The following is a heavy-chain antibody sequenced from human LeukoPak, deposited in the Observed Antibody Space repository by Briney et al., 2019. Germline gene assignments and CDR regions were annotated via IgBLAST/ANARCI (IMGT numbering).Heavy chain of an antibody. CDR2: IYHSGST. J-gene: IGHJ4*02. D-gene: IGHD5-24*01. CDR3: AREDLELSHFGY. V-gene: IGHV4-30-2*01. Sequence: SQTLSLTCAVSGGSISSGGYSWSWIRQPPGKGLEWIGYIYHSGSTYYNPSLKSRVTISVDRSKNQFSLKLSSVTAADTAVYYCAREDLELSHFGYWGQGTLVTVSS. CDR1: GGSISSGGYS.